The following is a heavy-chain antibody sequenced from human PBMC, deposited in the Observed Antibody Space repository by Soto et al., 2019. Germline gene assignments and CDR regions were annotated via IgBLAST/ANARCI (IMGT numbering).Heavy chain of an antibody. D-gene: IGHD2-15*01. J-gene: IGHJ4*02. CDR2: FSASAVGT. V-gene: IGHV3-23*01. Sequence: EVQLLDSGGGLVQPGGSLRLSCAASGFTFSNHAISWVRQAPGKRLEWVSTFSASAVGTYYADSVEGRFIISRDSSRNTLYLQMNSLRAEDTAVYYCVRDGGNICSGGSCYFQAPDYWGQGTLVTVSP. CDR3: VRDGGNICSGGSCYFQAPDY. CDR1: GFTFSNHA.